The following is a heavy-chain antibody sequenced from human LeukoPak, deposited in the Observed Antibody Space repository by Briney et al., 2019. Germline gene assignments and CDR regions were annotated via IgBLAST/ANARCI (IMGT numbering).Heavy chain of an antibody. CDR2: ISSSGSTT. Sequence: PGGSLRLSCAASGFTFSDYYMSWIRQAPGKGLEWVSYISSSGSTTYYADSVKGRFTISRDNAKNSLYLQMNSLRAEDTAVYYCARDRGIAAAGTGWFDPWGQRTLVTVSS. D-gene: IGHD6-13*01. CDR1: GFTFSDYY. J-gene: IGHJ5*02. CDR3: ARDRGIAAAGTGWFDP. V-gene: IGHV3-11*04.